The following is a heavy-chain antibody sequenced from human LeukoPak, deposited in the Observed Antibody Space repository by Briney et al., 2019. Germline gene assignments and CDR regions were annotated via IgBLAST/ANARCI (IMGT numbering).Heavy chain of an antibody. CDR1: GFIFHNYE. J-gene: IGHJ4*03. D-gene: IGHD3-10*01. CDR3: AKSLSSRGLIIPKTSRYFDY. CDR2: IGGSGDTI. V-gene: IGHV3-48*03. Sequence: GGSLRLSCAASGFIFHNYEMNWVRQAPGKGLEWVSYIGGSGDTIYYADSVKGRFSISRDSSKNTLYLQMNSLRAEDTAVYYCAKSLSSRGLIIPKTSRYFDYWGQGTMVTVSS.